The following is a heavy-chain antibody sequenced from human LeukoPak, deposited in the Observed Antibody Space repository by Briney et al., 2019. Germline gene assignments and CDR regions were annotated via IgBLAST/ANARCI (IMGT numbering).Heavy chain of an antibody. CDR3: ARSHYSSYWDNGPHYYYYYMDV. Sequence: GASVKVSCKASGGTFSSYATSWVRQAPGQGLEWMGGIIPIFGTTNYAQKFQGRVTITADESTSTACMELSSLRSEDTAVYYCARSHYSSYWDNGPHYYYYYMDVWGKGTTVTVSS. CDR1: GGTFSSYA. V-gene: IGHV1-69*13. CDR2: IIPIFGTT. J-gene: IGHJ6*03. D-gene: IGHD6-6*01.